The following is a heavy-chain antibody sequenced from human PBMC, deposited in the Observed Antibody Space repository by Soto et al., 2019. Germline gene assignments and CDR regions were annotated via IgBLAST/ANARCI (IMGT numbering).Heavy chain of an antibody. D-gene: IGHD3-10*01. CDR1: GGSISSGDYY. V-gene: IGHV4-30-4*01. CDR2: IYYSGST. Sequence: SETLSLTCTVSGGSISSGDYYWSWIRQPPGKGLEWIGYIYYSGSTYYNPSLKSRVTISVDTSKNQFSLKLSSVTAADTAVYYCARALYYYGSGNDPWGQGTLVTVSS. J-gene: IGHJ5*02. CDR3: ARALYYYGSGNDP.